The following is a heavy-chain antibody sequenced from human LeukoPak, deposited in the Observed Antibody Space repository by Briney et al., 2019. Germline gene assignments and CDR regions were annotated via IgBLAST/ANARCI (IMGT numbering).Heavy chain of an antibody. D-gene: IGHD5-12*01. V-gene: IGHV4-59*01. Sequence: SETLSLTCTVSGGSISSYYWNWIRQPPGKGLEWIGYIYYSGNTNYNPSLKSRVTISVDTSKNEFSLKLSSVTAADTAVYYCARAPRGSARIYFDYWGQGTLVTVSS. CDR3: ARAPRGSARIYFDY. J-gene: IGHJ4*02. CDR1: GGSISSYY. CDR2: IYYSGNT.